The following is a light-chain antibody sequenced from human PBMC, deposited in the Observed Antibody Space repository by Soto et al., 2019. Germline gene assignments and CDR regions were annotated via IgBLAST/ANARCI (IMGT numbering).Light chain of an antibody. J-gene: IGKJ2*01. CDR1: QSVGAN. Sequence: EIVMTQSPATLSVSPGERATLSCRASQSVGANLAWYQHKPGQAPRLLIHGASTRATGIPARFSGSGFGTEFTLSISSLQSEDFAVYYCQQYNNWPRHTFGQGTKLEI. CDR3: QQYNNWPRHT. CDR2: GAS. V-gene: IGKV3-15*01.